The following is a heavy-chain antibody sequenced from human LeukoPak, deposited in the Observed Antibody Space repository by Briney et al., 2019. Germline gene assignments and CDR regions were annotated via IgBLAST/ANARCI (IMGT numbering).Heavy chain of an antibody. Sequence: SETLSLTCTVSGGSISGSGYYWSWIRQPAGKGLEWIGRIYTSGTTNYNPSFKSRVTISVDTSKNQVSLKLSSVTAADTAVYYCAKEGWNDYYFDYWGQGTLVTVSS. D-gene: IGHD1-1*01. CDR3: AKEGWNDYYFDY. J-gene: IGHJ4*02. CDR1: GGSISGSGYY. V-gene: IGHV4-61*02. CDR2: IYTSGTT.